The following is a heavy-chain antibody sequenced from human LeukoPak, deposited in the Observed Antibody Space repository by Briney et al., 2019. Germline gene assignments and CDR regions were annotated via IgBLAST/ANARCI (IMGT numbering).Heavy chain of an antibody. V-gene: IGHV4-30-2*01. CDR1: GGSISSGGYS. J-gene: IGHJ6*02. D-gene: IGHD1-26*01. Sequence: PSETLSLTCAVSGGSISSGGYSWSWTRQPPGKGLEWIGYIYHSGSTYYNPSLKSRVTISVDTSKNQFSLKLSSATAADTAVYYCARHFKSGSYSYYYYGMDVWGQGTTVTVSS. CDR2: IYHSGST. CDR3: ARHFKSGSYSYYYYGMDV.